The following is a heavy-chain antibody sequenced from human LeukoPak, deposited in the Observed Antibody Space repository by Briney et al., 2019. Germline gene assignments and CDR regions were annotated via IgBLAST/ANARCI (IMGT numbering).Heavy chain of an antibody. CDR1: GGSASDTTYY. J-gene: IGHJ4*02. CDR2: VYYSGST. V-gene: IGHV4-39*01. Sequence: SETLSLTCAVSGGSASDTTYYWGWIRQPPGKGLEWIGNVYYSGSTYYNPSLRGRVTLSVDTSKNQFSLKMSSATAADTAVYYCARLRKGRYFDYIFDFWGQGSLVTVSS. CDR3: ARLRKGRYFDYIFDF. D-gene: IGHD3-9*01.